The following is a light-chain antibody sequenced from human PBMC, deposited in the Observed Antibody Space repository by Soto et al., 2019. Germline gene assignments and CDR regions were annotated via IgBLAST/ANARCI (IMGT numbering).Light chain of an antibody. CDR3: QQANSVPLT. CDR2: TGS. CDR1: QGISNW. Sequence: DIQMTQSPSSVSASVGDRVSITCRASQGISNWLAWYQQKPGRAPKLLIYTGSSLQSGVPSRFSGTGSGTDFTLTIRSLQPEDVATYYCQQANSVPLTFGGGTKVEIK. J-gene: IGKJ4*01. V-gene: IGKV1-12*01.